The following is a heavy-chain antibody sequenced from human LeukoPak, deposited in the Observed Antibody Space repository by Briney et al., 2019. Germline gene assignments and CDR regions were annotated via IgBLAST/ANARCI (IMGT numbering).Heavy chain of an antibody. V-gene: IGHV3-9*01. CDR3: VKDSNSGHYFTDVFDV. CDR2: ILWNSGSK. D-gene: IGHD3-3*01. CDR1: GFTFGDYA. Sequence: QAGGSLRFSGTASGFTFGDYAMHWVRQAPGKGLEWVAGILWNSGSKAYADSVKGRFSISRDNAKNSLHLEMNSLRVDDTALYYCVKDSNSGHYFTDVFDVWGQGTMVTVSS. J-gene: IGHJ3*01.